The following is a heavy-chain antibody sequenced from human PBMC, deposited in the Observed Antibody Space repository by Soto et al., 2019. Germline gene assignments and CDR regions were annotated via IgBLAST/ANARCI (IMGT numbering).Heavy chain of an antibody. J-gene: IGHJ4*02. CDR3: AKVDYYDSSGPIPH. CDR1: GFTFSSYA. Sequence: GGSLRLSCAASGFTFSSYAMSWVRQAPGKGLEWVSAISGSGGSTYYADSVKGRFTISRDNSKNTLYLQMNSLRAEDTAVYYCAKVDYYDSSGPIPHWGQGTLVTVPQ. V-gene: IGHV3-23*01. CDR2: ISGSGGST. D-gene: IGHD3-22*01.